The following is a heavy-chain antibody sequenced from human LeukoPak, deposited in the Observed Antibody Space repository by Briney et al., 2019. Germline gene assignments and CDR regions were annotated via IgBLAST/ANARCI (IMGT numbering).Heavy chain of an antibody. CDR1: GFTFSSYW. J-gene: IGHJ4*02. CDR3: ARDAEGGTSIAVAGTGY. V-gene: IGHV3-21*01. Sequence: GGSLRLSCAASGFTFSSYWMSWVRQAPGKGLEWVSSISSSSSYIYYADSVKGRFTISRDNAKNSLYLQMNSLRAEDTAVYYCARDAEGGTSIAVAGTGYWGQGTLVTVSS. CDR2: ISSSSSYI. D-gene: IGHD6-19*01.